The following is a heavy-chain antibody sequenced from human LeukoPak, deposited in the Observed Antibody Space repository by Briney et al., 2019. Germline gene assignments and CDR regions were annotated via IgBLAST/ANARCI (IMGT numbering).Heavy chain of an antibody. J-gene: IGHJ4*02. D-gene: IGHD6-13*01. V-gene: IGHV3-48*04. Sequence: GWSMRLSRAASEVTFSSYSMNWVRQAPGKGQGWVSYISSGSSTIYYADSVKGRFTSPREHAKNSLYLQMNSLRAEDTAVYYCARGRYASSWYCDYWGQGTLVTVSS. CDR1: EVTFSSYS. CDR2: ISSGSSTI. CDR3: ARGRYASSWYCDY.